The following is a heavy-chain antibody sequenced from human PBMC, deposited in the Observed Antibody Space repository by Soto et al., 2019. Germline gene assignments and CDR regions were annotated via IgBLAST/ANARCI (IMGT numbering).Heavy chain of an antibody. V-gene: IGHV1-69*13. J-gene: IGHJ4*02. Sequence: SVKVSCKTSGGNFNTYALTWVRQAPGQGLEWIGGIIPMFDIKNVAQRFQGRVTLNADDSMTTAYMEMTSLRSDDTAVYYCAKEAGDHWGQGTLVTISS. D-gene: IGHD3-10*01. CDR1: GGNFNTYA. CDR2: IIPMFDIK. CDR3: AKEAGDH.